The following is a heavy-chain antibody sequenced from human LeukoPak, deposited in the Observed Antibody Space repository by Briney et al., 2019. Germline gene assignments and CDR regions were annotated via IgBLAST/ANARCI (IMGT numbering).Heavy chain of an antibody. Sequence: GESLKISCNGSGYSFTHYWIGWVRQMPGKGLEWMGIIYPGDSDTRYSPSFQGQVTISADKSISTAYLQWSSLKASDTAMYYCARQSRSYPGIAVGFDIWGQGTMVTVSS. CDR3: ARQSRSYPGIAVGFDI. CDR2: IYPGDSDT. D-gene: IGHD6-19*01. J-gene: IGHJ3*02. V-gene: IGHV5-51*01. CDR1: GYSFTHYW.